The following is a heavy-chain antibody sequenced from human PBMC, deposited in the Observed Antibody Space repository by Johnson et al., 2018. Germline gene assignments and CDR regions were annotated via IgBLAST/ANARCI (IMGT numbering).Heavy chain of an antibody. D-gene: IGHD2-2*02. J-gene: IGHJ6*02. CDR1: GYTFTSYD. CDR3: ARYRILPCSSPSCYTATGYYYGMDV. Sequence: QVQLVQSGAEVKKPGASVKVSCKASGYTFTSYDINWVRQATGQGLEWMGWMNPNSGNTGYAQKFQGRVTMTRNTSISTAYMERSSLRSEDTAVYYCARYRILPCSSPSCYTATGYYYGMDVWGQGTTVTVSS. V-gene: IGHV1-8*01. CDR2: MNPNSGNT.